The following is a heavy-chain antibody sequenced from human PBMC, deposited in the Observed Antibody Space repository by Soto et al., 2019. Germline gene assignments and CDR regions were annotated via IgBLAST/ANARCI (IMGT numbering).Heavy chain of an antibody. D-gene: IGHD2-15*01. CDR2: INQDGSEK. J-gene: IGHJ4*02. Sequence: EVQLVEFGGGLVQPGGSLRLSCAASRLTFSNYWMNWVRQAPGKGLEWVANINQDGSEKFYVDSVKGRFTISRDNSKDSLYLQMNSLRDEDTAVYYCATLGVGNLGYWGQGTLVTVSS. CDR3: ATLGVGNLGY. CDR1: RLTFSNYW. V-gene: IGHV3-7*01.